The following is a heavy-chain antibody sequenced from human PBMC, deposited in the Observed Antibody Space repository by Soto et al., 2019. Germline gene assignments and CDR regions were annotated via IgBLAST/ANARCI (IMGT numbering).Heavy chain of an antibody. CDR3: ARLHLGTSPDGYYYYYMDV. Sequence: SETLSLTCAVYGGSFSGYYWSWIRQPPGKGLEWIGEINHSGSTNYNPSLKSRVTISVDTSKNKFSLKLSSVTAAHTAVYYCARLHLGTSPDGYYYYYMDVWGKGTTVTVSS. CDR1: GGSFSGYY. V-gene: IGHV4-34*01. CDR2: INHSGST. J-gene: IGHJ6*03.